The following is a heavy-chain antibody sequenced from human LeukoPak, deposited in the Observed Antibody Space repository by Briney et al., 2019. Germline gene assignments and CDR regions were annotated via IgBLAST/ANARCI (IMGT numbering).Heavy chain of an antibody. D-gene: IGHD5-12*01. V-gene: IGHV3-30-3*01. J-gene: IGHJ3*02. CDR3: ARVSGYDPEDAFDI. CDR2: ISYDGSNK. Sequence: PGGSLRLSCAAPGFTFSSYAMHWVRQAPGKGLEWVAVISYDGSNKYYADSVKGRFTISRDNSKNTLYLQMNSLRAEDTAVYYCARVSGYDPEDAFDIWGQGTMVTVSS. CDR1: GFTFSSYA.